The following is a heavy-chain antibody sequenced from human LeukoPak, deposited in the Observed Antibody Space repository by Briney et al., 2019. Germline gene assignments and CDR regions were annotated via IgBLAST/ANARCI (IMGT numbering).Heavy chain of an antibody. D-gene: IGHD1-26*01. Sequence: AGGSLRLSCAASGFTFRSYGMHWVRQAPGKGLEWVAVMSYDGTNKYYADSVQGRFTISRDSSKNTLYLQMNSLRAEDTAVYYCAKASGSYLALLDYWGQGTLVTVSS. J-gene: IGHJ4*02. CDR2: MSYDGTNK. V-gene: IGHV3-30*18. CDR1: GFTFRSYG. CDR3: AKASGSYLALLDY.